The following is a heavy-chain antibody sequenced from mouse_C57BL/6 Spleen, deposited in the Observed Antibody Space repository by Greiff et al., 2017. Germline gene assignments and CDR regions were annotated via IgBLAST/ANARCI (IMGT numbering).Heavy chain of an antibody. CDR3: ASPIYYGNYAWFAY. J-gene: IGHJ3*01. V-gene: IGHV5-12*01. CDR2: ISNGGGRT. Sequence: DVQLVESGGGLVQPGGSLKLSCAASGFTFSDYYMYWVRQTPEKRLEWVAYISNGGGRTYYPDTVKGRFTISRDNAKNTLYLQMSRLKSEDTAMYYCASPIYYGNYAWFAYWGQGTLVTVSA. D-gene: IGHD2-1*01. CDR1: GFTFSDYY.